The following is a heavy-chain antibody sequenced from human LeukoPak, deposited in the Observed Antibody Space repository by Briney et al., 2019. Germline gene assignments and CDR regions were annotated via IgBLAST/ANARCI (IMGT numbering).Heavy chain of an antibody. V-gene: IGHV4-31*03. D-gene: IGHD3-16*01. J-gene: IGHJ4*02. CDR3: ARDPLTYDSTGNY. Sequence: SETLSLTCTVSGGSISSGGYYWSWIRQHPGKGLEWIGYIYYSGTTYYNPSLKSRITISVDTPKNQFSLKLSSVTAADTAVYYCARDPLTYDSTGNYWGQGTLVTVSS. CDR2: IYYSGTT. CDR1: GGSISSGGYY.